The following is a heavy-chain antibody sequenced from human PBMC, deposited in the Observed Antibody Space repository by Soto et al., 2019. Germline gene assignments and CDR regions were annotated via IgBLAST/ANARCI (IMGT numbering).Heavy chain of an antibody. CDR3: ARTITMVRGVMIYFDY. V-gene: IGHV4-61*01. J-gene: IGHJ4*02. CDR2: IYYSGST. Sequence: SETLSLTCTVSGGSVSSGSYYWSWIRQPPGKGLEWIGYIYYSGSTNYNPSLKSRVTISVDTSKNQFSLKLSSVTAADTAVYYCARTITMVRGVMIYFDYWGQGTLVTVSS. CDR1: GGSVSSGSYY. D-gene: IGHD3-10*01.